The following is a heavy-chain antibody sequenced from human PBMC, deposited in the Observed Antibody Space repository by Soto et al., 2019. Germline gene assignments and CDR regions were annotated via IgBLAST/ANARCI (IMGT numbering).Heavy chain of an antibody. J-gene: IGHJ4*02. CDR1: GFTFSSYA. D-gene: IGHD3-22*01. V-gene: IGHV3-23*01. CDR3: AKEYYDSSWFDY. Sequence: GGSLRLSCAASGFTFSSYAMSWVRQAPGKGLEWVTGISASGGTTYYADSMKCRFTISRDNSKNTLYLQMKSLRGEDTAVYHCAKEYYDSSWFDYWGQGTLVTVSS. CDR2: ISASGGTT.